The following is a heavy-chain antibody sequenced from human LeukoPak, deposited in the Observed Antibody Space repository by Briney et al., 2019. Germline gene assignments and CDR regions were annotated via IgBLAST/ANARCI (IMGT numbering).Heavy chain of an antibody. CDR2: INAYNGNT. CDR1: GYTFTSYI. J-gene: IGHJ6*03. D-gene: IGHD6-13*01. V-gene: IGHV1-18*01. CDR3: ARDRHIAAAVYYYYMDV. Sequence: ASVKVSCKASGYTFTSYIISWVRQAPGQGLEWMGWINAYNGNTDYAQRVQGRVTMTTDTSTSAAYMELRSLRSDDTAVYYCARDRHIAAAVYYYYMDVWGKGTPVTVSS.